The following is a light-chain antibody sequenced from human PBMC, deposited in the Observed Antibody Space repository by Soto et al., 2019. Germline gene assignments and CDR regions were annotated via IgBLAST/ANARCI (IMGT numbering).Light chain of an antibody. CDR1: QSISNW. CDR3: QHYNTYPWT. Sequence: DIQMTQSPSTLSASLGDRVTITCLASQSISNWLAWYQQKPGKAPKFLIYDASSLESGVPSRFSGSGSGTIFTLTISSLQPDDFATYYCQHYNTYPWTFGQGTKVDI. V-gene: IGKV1-5*01. J-gene: IGKJ1*01. CDR2: DAS.